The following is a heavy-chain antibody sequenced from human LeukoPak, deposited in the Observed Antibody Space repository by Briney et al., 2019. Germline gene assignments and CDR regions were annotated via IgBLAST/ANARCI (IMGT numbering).Heavy chain of an antibody. D-gene: IGHD1-26*01. Sequence: SETVSLTCGVSGGSITSTNWWSSVRQPPGQGLEWIGEISLTGRTNYNPSLIGRVIMSLDESRNQLSLTLTSVTAADTAMYYCTRESGPYCPFGYWGQGTLVVVPS. V-gene: IGHV4-4*02. J-gene: IGHJ4*02. CDR2: ISLTGRT. CDR1: GGSITSTNW. CDR3: TRESGPYCPFGY.